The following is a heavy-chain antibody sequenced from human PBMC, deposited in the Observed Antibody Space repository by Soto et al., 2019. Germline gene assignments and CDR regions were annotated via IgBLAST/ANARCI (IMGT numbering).Heavy chain of an antibody. D-gene: IGHD2-2*01. CDR3: ARDSPSLAFDY. CDR2: IYSGGRT. J-gene: IGHJ4*02. V-gene: IGHV3-66*01. CDR1: GFTVSNNY. Sequence: PGGSLRLSCAASGFTVSNNYMSWVRQAPGKGLEWVSVIYSGGRTYYADSVKGRFTISRENSKNTLYLQMNSLRAEDTAVYYCARDSPSLAFDYWGQGTLVTVSS.